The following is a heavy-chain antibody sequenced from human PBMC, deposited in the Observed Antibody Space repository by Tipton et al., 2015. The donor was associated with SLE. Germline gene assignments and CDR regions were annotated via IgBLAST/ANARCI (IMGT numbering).Heavy chain of an antibody. CDR3: ARSTIYYYYMDV. Sequence: GLVKPSETLSLTCAVSGFSISSDYYWGWIRQPPGKGLEWIGHVFYSGSTNDNPSLKSRVTISVDTSKNQLSLKLSSVTAADTAVYFCARSTIYYYYMDVWGIGTTVTVSS. J-gene: IGHJ6*03. CDR2: VFYSGST. V-gene: IGHV4-38-2*01. CDR1: GFSISSDYY. D-gene: IGHD5/OR15-5a*01.